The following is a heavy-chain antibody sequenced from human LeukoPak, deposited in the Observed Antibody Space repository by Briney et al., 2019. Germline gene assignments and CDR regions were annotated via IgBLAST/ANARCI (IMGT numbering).Heavy chain of an antibody. CDR2: IKQDGSEK. Sequence: PGGSLRLSCAATEFTFNTSAMSWVRQAPGKGLEWVANIKQDGSEKYYVDSVKGRFTISRDNAKNSLYLQMNSLRAEDTAVYYCARHNSGSYSSSWYDAFDIWGQGTMVTVSS. CDR1: EFTFNTSA. CDR3: ARHNSGSYSSSWYDAFDI. V-gene: IGHV3-7*01. J-gene: IGHJ3*02. D-gene: IGHD6-13*01.